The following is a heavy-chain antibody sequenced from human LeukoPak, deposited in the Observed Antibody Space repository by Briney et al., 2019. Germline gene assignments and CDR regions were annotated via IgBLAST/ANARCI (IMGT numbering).Heavy chain of an antibody. CDR2: TYYRSKWYD. CDR3: ARDVGTSGWNTFDY. V-gene: IGHV6-1*01. D-gene: IGHD6-19*01. Sequence: SQTLSPTCAISGDSVSSINCAWNWIRQSPSRGLEWLGRTYYRSKWYDDYADSVKGRMTISQDTSKNQFSLHVYSVTPEDTAVYYCARDVGTSGWNTFDYWGQGALVTVSS. J-gene: IGHJ4*02. CDR1: GDSVSSINCA.